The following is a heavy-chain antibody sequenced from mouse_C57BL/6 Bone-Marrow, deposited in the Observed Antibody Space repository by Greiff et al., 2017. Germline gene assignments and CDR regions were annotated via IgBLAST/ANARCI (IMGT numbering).Heavy chain of an antibody. CDR2: IRNKANGYTT. Sequence: EVQLVESGGGLVQPGGSLSLSCAASGFTFTDYYMSWVRQPPGKALAWLGFIRNKANGYTTEYSASVKGRFTISRDNSHSILYLQMNALGAEDSATYYCASLYYSNYPYAMDYWGQGTSVTVSS. D-gene: IGHD2-5*01. CDR3: ASLYYSNYPYAMDY. J-gene: IGHJ4*01. CDR1: GFTFTDYY. V-gene: IGHV7-3*01.